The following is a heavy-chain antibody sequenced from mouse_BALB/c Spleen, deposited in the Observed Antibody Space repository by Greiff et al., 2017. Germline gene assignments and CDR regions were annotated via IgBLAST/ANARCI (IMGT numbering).Heavy chain of an antibody. V-gene: IGHV6-6*02. J-gene: IGHJ2*01. CDR3: TRGGFPYYFDY. Sequence: EVKLVESGGGLVQPGGSMKLSCVASGFTFSNYWMNWVRQSPEKGLEWVAEISLKSNNYATHYAVSGKGRFTISRDDSKSSVYLHMNNLRAEDTCICYCTRGGFPYYFDYWGQGTTLTVSS. CDR2: ISLKSNNYAT. CDR1: GFTFSNYW.